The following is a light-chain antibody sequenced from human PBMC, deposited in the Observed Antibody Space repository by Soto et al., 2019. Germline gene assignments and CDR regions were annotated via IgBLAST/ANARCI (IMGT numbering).Light chain of an antibody. Sequence: LTQPASVSGSPGQSITISCTGTSSDIGNYNYVSWYQQHPGKAPKLMIYEVSNRPSGVSNRFSGSKSGNTASLTISGLQAEDEADYYCSSYTSSSTLNYVFGTGTKVTVL. J-gene: IGLJ1*01. CDR3: SSYTSSSTLNYV. CDR1: SSDIGNYNY. V-gene: IGLV2-14*01. CDR2: EVS.